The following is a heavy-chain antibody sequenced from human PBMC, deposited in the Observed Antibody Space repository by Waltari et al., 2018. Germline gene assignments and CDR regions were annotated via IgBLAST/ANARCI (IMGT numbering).Heavy chain of an antibody. V-gene: IGHV3-23*01. Sequence: EVQLLESGGSLVQPGGSLKLSCAASGFTFSSYAMSWVRQAPGKGLEWVSAISGSGGSTYYADSVKGRFTISRDNSKNTLYLQMNSLRAEDTAVYYCAKDRVGYYYDSSGYCFDYWGQGTLVTVSS. D-gene: IGHD3-22*01. J-gene: IGHJ4*02. CDR3: AKDRVGYYYDSSGYCFDY. CDR2: ISGSGGST. CDR1: GFTFSSYA.